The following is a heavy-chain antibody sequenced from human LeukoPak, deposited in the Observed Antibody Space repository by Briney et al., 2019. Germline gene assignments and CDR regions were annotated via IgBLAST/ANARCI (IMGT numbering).Heavy chain of an antibody. Sequence: PGGSLRLSCAASGFTSSSYGMHWVRQAPGKGLEWVAVISYDGSNKYYADSVKGRFTLSRDNYKNTLYLQMNSLRAEDTAVYYCAKESAYCTNGVCYPTYYYYYMDVWGKGTTVTVSS. CDR2: ISYDGSNK. D-gene: IGHD2-8*01. CDR3: AKESAYCTNGVCYPTYYYYYMDV. V-gene: IGHV3-30*18. J-gene: IGHJ6*03. CDR1: GFTSSSYG.